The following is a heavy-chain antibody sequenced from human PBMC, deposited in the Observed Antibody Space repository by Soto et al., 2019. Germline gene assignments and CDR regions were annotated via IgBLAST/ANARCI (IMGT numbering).Heavy chain of an antibody. V-gene: IGHV3-7*01. Sequence: GGSLRLSCAASGFTFSSYWMSWVRQAPGKGLEWVANIKQDGSEKYYVDSVKGRFTISRDNAKNSLYLQMNSLRAEDTAVYYCARDCNDFGAGFDYWGQGTLVTVSS. J-gene: IGHJ4*02. CDR1: GFTFSSYW. CDR2: IKQDGSEK. D-gene: IGHD3-16*01. CDR3: ARDCNDFGAGFDY.